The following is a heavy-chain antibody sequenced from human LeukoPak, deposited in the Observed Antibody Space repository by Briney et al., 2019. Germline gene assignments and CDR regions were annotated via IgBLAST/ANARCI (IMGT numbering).Heavy chain of an antibody. J-gene: IGHJ6*03. D-gene: IGHD2-2*02. Sequence: GESLKISCKGSGYTFTNYWIGWVRQMPGKGLEWRGIIYPGDSDTTYSPSFQGQVTISVDKSISTACLQWSSLQASDNAMYYCARLGYCGSTSCHRSIVFYYYYVDVWGKGATVTVSS. CDR2: IYPGDSDT. CDR1: GYTFTNYW. CDR3: ARLGYCGSTSCHRSIVFYYYYVDV. V-gene: IGHV5-51*01.